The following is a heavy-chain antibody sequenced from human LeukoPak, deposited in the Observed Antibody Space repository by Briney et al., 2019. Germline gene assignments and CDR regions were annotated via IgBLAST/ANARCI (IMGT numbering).Heavy chain of an antibody. J-gene: IGHJ4*02. CDR1: GGTFSSYA. V-gene: IGHV1-69*04. Sequence: SVTVSCKASGGTFSSYAISWVRQAPGQGLEWMGRIIPILGIANYAQKFQGRVTITADKSTSTAYMELSSLRSEDTAVYYCASTQSGDFWSGYHNDWGQGTLVTVSS. CDR2: IIPILGIA. CDR3: ASTQSGDFWSGYHND. D-gene: IGHD3-3*01.